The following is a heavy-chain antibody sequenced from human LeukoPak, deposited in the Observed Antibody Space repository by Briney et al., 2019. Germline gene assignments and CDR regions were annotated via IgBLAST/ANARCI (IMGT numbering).Heavy chain of an antibody. V-gene: IGHV4-4*07. CDR1: GGSISGYY. CDR2: IYTSGST. Sequence: SETLSLTCTVSGGSISGYYWSWIRQPAGKGLEWIGRIYTSGSTNYNPSLKSRVTMSVDTSKDQFSLKLTSVTAADTAVYYCARGCCSGGSCYIFDYWGQGSLVTVSS. D-gene: IGHD2-15*01. J-gene: IGHJ4*02. CDR3: ARGCCSGGSCYIFDY.